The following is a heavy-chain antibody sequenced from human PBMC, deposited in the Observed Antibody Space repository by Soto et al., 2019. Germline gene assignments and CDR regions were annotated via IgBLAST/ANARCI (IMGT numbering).Heavy chain of an antibody. D-gene: IGHD5-12*01. CDR3: ARSRHSGYDSSDY. Sequence: QVQLQELGPGLVKPSETLSLTCTVSGGSISSYYWSWIRQPPGKGLEWIGYIYYSGSTNYNPSLKSRVTISVDTSKNQFSLKLSSVTAADTAVYYCARSRHSGYDSSDYWGQGTLVTVSS. CDR1: GGSISSYY. V-gene: IGHV4-59*01. CDR2: IYYSGST. J-gene: IGHJ4*02.